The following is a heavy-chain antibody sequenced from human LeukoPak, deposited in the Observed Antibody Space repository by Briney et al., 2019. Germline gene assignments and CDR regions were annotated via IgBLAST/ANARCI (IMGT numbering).Heavy chain of an antibody. J-gene: IGHJ3*02. CDR1: GFTFSDHS. CDR3: AREVTETPDAFDI. D-gene: IGHD2-21*02. V-gene: IGHV3-21*01. CDR2: ISSGSRHI. Sequence: PGGSLRLSCAASGFTFSDHSMNWVRQAPGKGLEWVSSISSGSRHIYHAESVMGRFTISRDNAKNSLYLQMNSLRAEDTAVYYCAREVTETPDAFDIWGQGTMVTVSS.